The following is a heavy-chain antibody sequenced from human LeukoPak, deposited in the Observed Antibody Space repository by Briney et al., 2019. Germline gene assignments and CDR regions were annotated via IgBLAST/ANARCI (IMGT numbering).Heavy chain of an antibody. Sequence: SETLSLTCAVSGGSISSGGYSWSWIRQPPGNDLESIVYIYHSGSTYYNPSLKSRVTISVSRSKNQFSLKLSSVTSADTAVYHCARGVTDGQQLVRAFDYWGQRTLVTVSS. CDR1: GGSISSGGYS. V-gene: IGHV4-30-2*01. CDR2: IYHSGST. CDR3: ARGVTDGQQLVRAFDY. J-gene: IGHJ4*02. D-gene: IGHD6-13*01.